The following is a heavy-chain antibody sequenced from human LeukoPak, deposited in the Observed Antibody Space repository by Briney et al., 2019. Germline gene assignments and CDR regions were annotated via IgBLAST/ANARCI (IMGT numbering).Heavy chain of an antibody. D-gene: IGHD3-16*01. CDR2: IYTSGST. CDR3: ARVGDYALKD. Sequence: SETLSLTRTVSGGSISSYYWSWIRQPAGKGLEWIGRIYTSGSTNYNPSLKSRVTMSVDTSKSQCTLKLSSVTAADTAVYYCARVGDYALKDWGQGTLVTVSS. V-gene: IGHV4-4*07. CDR1: GGSISSYY. J-gene: IGHJ4*02.